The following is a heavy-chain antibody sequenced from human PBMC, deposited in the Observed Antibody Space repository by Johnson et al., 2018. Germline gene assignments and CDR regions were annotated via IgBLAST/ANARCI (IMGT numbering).Heavy chain of an antibody. CDR1: GFTFSSYS. D-gene: IGHD3-16*01. CDR2: ISSSSSTI. CDR3: AAWGMDV. Sequence: EVQLVETGGGLVQPGGSLRLSCAASGFTFSSYSMNWVRQAPGKGLAWVSYISSSSSTIYYADSVKGRFTISRDNAKNSLYLQMNSLIDEETAVYYCAAWGMDVWGQGTTVTVSS. J-gene: IGHJ6*02. V-gene: IGHV3-48*02.